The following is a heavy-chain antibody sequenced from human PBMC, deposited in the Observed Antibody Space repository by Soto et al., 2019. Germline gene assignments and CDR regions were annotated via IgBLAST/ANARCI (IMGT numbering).Heavy chain of an antibody. Sequence: QVQLQESGPGLVKPSETLSLTCTVSGGSISSYYWSWIRQPPGKGLEWIGYIYYSVSTNYNPSLKSRVTISVDTSKYQCSLKLSYVTAADTAVYYCARYRADCSSTSCYPYNYYYYYMDVWGKWTTVTVSS. D-gene: IGHD2-2*01. J-gene: IGHJ6*03. CDR3: ARYRADCSSTSCYPYNYYYYYMDV. CDR2: IYYSVST. CDR1: GGSISSYY. V-gene: IGHV4-59*01.